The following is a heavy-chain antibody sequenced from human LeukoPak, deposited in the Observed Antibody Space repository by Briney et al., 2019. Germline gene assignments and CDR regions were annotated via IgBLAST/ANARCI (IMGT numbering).Heavy chain of an antibody. Sequence: GGSLRLSCAASGFTFSSYSMNWVRQAPGKGLEWVANIKQDGSEKYYVDSVKGRFTISRDNAKNSLYLQMNSLRAEDTAVYYCARDTGNHDYWGQGTLVTVSS. J-gene: IGHJ4*02. CDR2: IKQDGSEK. D-gene: IGHD2/OR15-2a*01. CDR3: ARDTGNHDY. CDR1: GFTFSSYS. V-gene: IGHV3-7*01.